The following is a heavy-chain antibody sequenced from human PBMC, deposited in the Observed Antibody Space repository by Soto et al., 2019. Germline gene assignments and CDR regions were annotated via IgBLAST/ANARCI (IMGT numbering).Heavy chain of an antibody. V-gene: IGHV3-30*18. CDR1: GFTFSSYG. CDR3: AKDLHKIVVVPAATYNWFDP. Sequence: GGSLRLSCAASGFTFSSYGMHWVRQAPGKGLEWVAVISYDGSNKYYADSVKGRFTISRDNSKNTLYLQMNSLRAEDTAVYYCAKDLHKIVVVPAATYNWFDPWGQGTLVTVSS. J-gene: IGHJ5*02. CDR2: ISYDGSNK. D-gene: IGHD2-2*01.